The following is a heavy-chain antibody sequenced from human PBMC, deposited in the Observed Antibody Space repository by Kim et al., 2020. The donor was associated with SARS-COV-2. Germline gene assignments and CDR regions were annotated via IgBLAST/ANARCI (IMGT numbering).Heavy chain of an antibody. CDR2: IKSKTDGGTT. J-gene: IGHJ4*02. Sequence: GGSLRLSCAASGFTFSNAWMSWVRQAPGKGLEWVGRIKSKTDGGTTDYAAPVKGRFTNSRDDSKNTLYLQMNSLKTEDTAVYYCTTDAGCSGGSCYYFDYWGQGTLVTVSS. CDR1: GFTFSNAW. V-gene: IGHV3-15*01. CDR3: TTDAGCSGGSCYYFDY. D-gene: IGHD2-15*01.